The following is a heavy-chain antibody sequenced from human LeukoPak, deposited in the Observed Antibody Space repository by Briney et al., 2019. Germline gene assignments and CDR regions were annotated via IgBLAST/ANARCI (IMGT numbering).Heavy chain of an antibody. Sequence: PGGSLRLSCAASGFAFSIYSMNWVRQAPGKGLEWVSSISTSSSDIYYAHSVKGRFTISRDNAKNSLFLQMNSLRVEDTAVYYCARDLGATVTYYYFDYWGQGTLVTVSS. J-gene: IGHJ4*02. D-gene: IGHD4-17*01. CDR2: ISTSSSDI. V-gene: IGHV3-21*01. CDR3: ARDLGATVTYYYFDY. CDR1: GFAFSIYS.